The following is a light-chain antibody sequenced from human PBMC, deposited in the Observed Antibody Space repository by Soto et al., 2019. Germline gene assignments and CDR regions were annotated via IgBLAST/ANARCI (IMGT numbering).Light chain of an antibody. CDR2: DVS. CDR1: SSDVGGYNY. Sequence: QSALTQPRSVSGSPGQSVTISCTGTSSDVGGYNYVSWYQQHPGKAPKLMIYDVSKRPSGVPDRFSGSKSGNTASLTISGLHAEDAADYYCCSYAGSSYVFGTGTKVTVL. V-gene: IGLV2-11*01. J-gene: IGLJ1*01. CDR3: CSYAGSSYV.